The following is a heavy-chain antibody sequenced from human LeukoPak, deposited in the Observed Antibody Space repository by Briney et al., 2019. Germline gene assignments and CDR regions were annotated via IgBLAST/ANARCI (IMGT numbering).Heavy chain of an antibody. CDR3: ASRLKWELLRSLESDNWFDP. D-gene: IGHD1-26*01. Sequence: NPSETLSLTCAVYGGSFSGYYWSWIRQPPGKGLEWIGEINHSGSTNYNPSLKSRVTISVDTSKNQFSLKLSSMTAADTAVYYCASRLKWELLRSLESDNWFDPWGQGTLVTVSS. CDR2: INHSGST. V-gene: IGHV4-34*01. CDR1: GGSFSGYY. J-gene: IGHJ5*02.